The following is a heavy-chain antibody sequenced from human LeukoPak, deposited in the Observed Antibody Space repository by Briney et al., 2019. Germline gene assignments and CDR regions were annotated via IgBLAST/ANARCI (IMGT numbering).Heavy chain of an antibody. Sequence: GGSLRLSCTASGFTFKDYWMSWVRQAPGKGPEWVANINKEGNEEHFVDSVKGRFTVSRDNAKNSLFLQMNSLRVEDTAVYYCATYDKWVAGGVWGQGTTVSVSS. V-gene: IGHV3-7*01. D-gene: IGHD3-22*01. CDR1: GFTFKDYW. CDR2: INKEGNEE. J-gene: IGHJ6*02. CDR3: ATYDKWVAGGV.